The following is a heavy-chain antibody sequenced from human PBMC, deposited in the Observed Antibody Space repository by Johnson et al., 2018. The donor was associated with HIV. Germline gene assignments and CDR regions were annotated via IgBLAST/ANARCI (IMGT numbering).Heavy chain of an antibody. V-gene: IGHV3-66*02. J-gene: IGHJ3*02. CDR3: ANIAVVYAFDI. D-gene: IGHD6-19*01. Sequence: VQLVESGGGLVKPGGSLRLSCAASGFTVSFSFIDWVRQAPGRGLEWVSVIYSAHSTFYADSVKGRFTISRDNSKNTLYLQMNSLRAEDTAVYYCANIAVVYAFDIWGQGTMVTVSS. CDR1: GFTVSFSF. CDR2: IYSAHST.